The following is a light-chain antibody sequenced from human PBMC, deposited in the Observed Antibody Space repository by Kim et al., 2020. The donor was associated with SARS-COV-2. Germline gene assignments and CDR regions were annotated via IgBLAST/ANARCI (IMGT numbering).Light chain of an antibody. CDR3: QSYDSSLSASV. Sequence: QSVLTQPPSVSGAPGQRVTISCTGSSSNIGAGYDVHWYQQLPGTAPKLVIYGNHNRPSGVPDRFSGSKSVTSASLAITGLQAEDEADYYCQSYDSSLSASVFGGGTQLTVL. CDR2: GNH. V-gene: IGLV1-40*01. CDR1: SSNIGAGYD. J-gene: IGLJ3*02.